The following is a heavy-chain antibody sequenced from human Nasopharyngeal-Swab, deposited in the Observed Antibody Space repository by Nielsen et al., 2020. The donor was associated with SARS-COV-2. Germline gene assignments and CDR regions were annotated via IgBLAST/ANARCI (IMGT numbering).Heavy chain of an antibody. CDR2: MNPNSGNT. J-gene: IGHJ3*02. CDR3: ARLLTYYYDSSGYRWANAFDI. D-gene: IGHD3-22*01. V-gene: IGHV1-8*01. Sequence: ASVKVSCKASGYTFTSYDINWVWQATGQGLEWMGWMNPNSGNTGYAQKFQGRVTMTRNTSISTAYMELSSLRSEDTAVYYCARLLTYYYDSSGYRWANAFDIWGQGTMVTVSS. CDR1: GYTFTSYD.